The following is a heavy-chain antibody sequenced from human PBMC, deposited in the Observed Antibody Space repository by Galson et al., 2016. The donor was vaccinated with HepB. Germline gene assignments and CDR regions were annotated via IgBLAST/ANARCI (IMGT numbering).Heavy chain of an antibody. Sequence: TLSLTCAVSGGSISSSNWWSWVRQPPGKGLEWIGEIYHSGSTDYNPSLKSRVTISVDKSKNQFSLNLSSVSAADTAVYYCARGADDIVGATTARFDYWGQGTLVTVSS. J-gene: IGHJ4*02. CDR1: GGSISSSNW. CDR3: ARGADDIVGATTARFDY. D-gene: IGHD1-26*01. V-gene: IGHV4-4*02. CDR2: IYHSGST.